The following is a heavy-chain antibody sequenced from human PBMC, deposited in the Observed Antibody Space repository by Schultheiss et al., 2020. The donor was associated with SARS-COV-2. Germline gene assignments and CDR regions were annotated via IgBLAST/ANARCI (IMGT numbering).Heavy chain of an antibody. J-gene: IGHJ6*02. CDR2: ISYDGSNK. D-gene: IGHD3-10*01. Sequence: GGSLRLSCAASGFTFSSYAMHWVRQAPGKGLEWVAVISYDGSNKYYADSVKGRFTISRDNSKNTLYLQMNSLRAEDTAVYYCARVRLLWFGELLSKGYYYYGMDVWGQGTTVTVSS. CDR3: ARVRLLWFGELLSKGYYYYGMDV. CDR1: GFTFSSYA. V-gene: IGHV3-30*07.